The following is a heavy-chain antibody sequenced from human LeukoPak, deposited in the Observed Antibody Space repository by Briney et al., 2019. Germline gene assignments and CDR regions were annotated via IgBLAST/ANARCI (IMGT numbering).Heavy chain of an antibody. CDR3: ARGLDSKSTYFDY. Sequence: PSETLSLTCSVSGGSISSDYWAWIRQPPGKGLDWIGYMFYTGSTNYNPSLKSRVTMSLDTSKNQFSLRVTSVTAADTAVYYCARGLDSKSTYFDYWGEGTLVTVSS. J-gene: IGHJ4*02. CDR2: MFYTGST. D-gene: IGHD2-2*03. V-gene: IGHV4-59*01. CDR1: GGSISSDY.